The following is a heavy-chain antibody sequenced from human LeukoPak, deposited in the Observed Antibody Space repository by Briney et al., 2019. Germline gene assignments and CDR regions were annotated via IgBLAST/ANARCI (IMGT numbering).Heavy chain of an antibody. Sequence: PVASVKVSCKASGYTFTSYGISWVRQAPGQGLEWMGWISAYNGNTNYAQKLQGRVTMTTDTSTSTAYMELRSLRSDDTAVYYCAREVAYCGGDCHPWFDPWGQGTLVTVSS. CDR2: ISAYNGNT. J-gene: IGHJ5*02. CDR3: AREVAYCGGDCHPWFDP. CDR1: GYTFTSYG. D-gene: IGHD2-21*02. V-gene: IGHV1-18*01.